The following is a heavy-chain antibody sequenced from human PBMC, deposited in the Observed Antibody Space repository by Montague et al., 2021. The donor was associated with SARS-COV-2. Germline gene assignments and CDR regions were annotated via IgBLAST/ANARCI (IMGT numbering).Heavy chain of an antibody. J-gene: IGHJ4*02. CDR2: IYYSGST. CDR1: GGSISSYY. V-gene: IGHV4-59*08. D-gene: IGHD5-24*01. CDR3: ARLGLQLLGGHYFDY. Sequence: SETLSLTCTVSGGSISSYYWSWIRQPPGKGLEWIGYIYYSGSTNCNPSLKGRVTTSVDTSKNQFSLKLSSVTAADTAVYYCARLGLQLLGGHYFDYWGQGTLVTVSS.